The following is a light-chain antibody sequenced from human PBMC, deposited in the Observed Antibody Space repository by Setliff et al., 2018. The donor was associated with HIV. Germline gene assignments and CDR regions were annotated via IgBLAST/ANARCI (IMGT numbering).Light chain of an antibody. CDR2: WAS. CDR3: QQYYDTSILT. V-gene: IGKV4-1*01. CDR1: QSILYTSNNKNY. Sequence: DIVMTQSPESLAVSLGERATINCKSSQSILYTSNNKNYLAWYQQKLGQPPKLLIRWASTRISGVSDRFSGSGSGTNFTLTISSLQAEDVAMYYCQQYYDTSILTFASGTKVDIK. J-gene: IGKJ3*01.